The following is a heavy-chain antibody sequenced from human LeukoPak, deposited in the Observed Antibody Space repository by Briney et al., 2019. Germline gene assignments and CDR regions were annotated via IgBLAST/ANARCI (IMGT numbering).Heavy chain of an antibody. V-gene: IGHV3-73*01. CDR1: GFTFSGSA. J-gene: IGHJ6*02. CDR2: IRSKANSYAT. Sequence: GGSLKLSCAASGFTFSGSAMHWVRQASGKGLEWVGRIRSKANSYATAYAASVKGRFTISRDDSKNTAYLQMNSLKTEDTAVYYCTRHDEKRLVYYYYGMDVWGQGTTVTVSS. D-gene: IGHD6-13*01. CDR3: TRHDEKRLVYYYYGMDV.